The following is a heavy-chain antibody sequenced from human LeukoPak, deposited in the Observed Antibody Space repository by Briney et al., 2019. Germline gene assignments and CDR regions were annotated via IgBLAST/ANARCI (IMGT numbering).Heavy chain of an antibody. J-gene: IGHJ4*02. CDR3: ARDQGAVYGPGSYSIDY. Sequence: SETLSLTCTVSGGSISSYYWSWIRQPPGKGLEWMGFIYYSGTTNYNPSLKSRVTISVDTSKNQFSLKMSSVTAADTAVYYCARDQGAVYGPGSYSIDYWGQGTLVTVSS. V-gene: IGHV4-59*01. CDR1: GGSISSYY. D-gene: IGHD3-10*01. CDR2: IYYSGTT.